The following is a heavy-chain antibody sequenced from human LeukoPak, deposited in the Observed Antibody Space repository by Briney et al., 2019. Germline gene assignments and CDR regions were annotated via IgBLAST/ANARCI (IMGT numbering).Heavy chain of an antibody. CDR3: ARGGSSGWQGLGY. Sequence: GGSLRLSCVTSGFTFRSSAMHWVRQAPGRGLEWVAVISYDGNNKYYAESVKGRFTISRDNSKNTLSLQMNSLRPEDTAVYYCARGGSSGWQGLGYWGQGTLVTVSS. D-gene: IGHD6-19*01. V-gene: IGHV3-30*04. CDR1: GFTFRSSA. CDR2: ISYDGNNK. J-gene: IGHJ4*02.